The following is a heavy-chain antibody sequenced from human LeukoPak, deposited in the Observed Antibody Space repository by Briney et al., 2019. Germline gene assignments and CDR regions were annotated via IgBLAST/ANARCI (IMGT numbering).Heavy chain of an antibody. V-gene: IGHV3-23*01. Sequence: TGGSLRLSCAASGFTFSSYGMSWVRQAPGKGLEWVSAISGSGGSTYYADSVKGRFTISRDNSKNTLYLQMNSLRAEDTAVYYCAKDLNQYYYDSSGYYYDLGGAFDIWGQGTMVTVSS. J-gene: IGHJ3*02. CDR1: GFTFSSYG. CDR2: ISGSGGST. D-gene: IGHD3-22*01. CDR3: AKDLNQYYYDSSGYYYDLGGAFDI.